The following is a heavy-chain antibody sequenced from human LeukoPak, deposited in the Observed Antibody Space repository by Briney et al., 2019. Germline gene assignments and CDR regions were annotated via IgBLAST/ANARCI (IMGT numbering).Heavy chain of an antibody. CDR2: INHSGST. CDR1: GGSFSGYY. CDR3: ARGLRDY. J-gene: IGHJ4*02. Sequence: SETLSLTCAVYGGSFSGYYWSWIRQLPGKGLEWIGEINHSGSTNYNPSLKSRVTISVDTSKNQFSLKLSSVTAADTAVYYCARGLRDYWGQGTLVTVSS. V-gene: IGHV4-34*01.